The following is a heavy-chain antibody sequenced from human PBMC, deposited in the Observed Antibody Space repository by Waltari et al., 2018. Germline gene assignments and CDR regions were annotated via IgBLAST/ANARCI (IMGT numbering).Heavy chain of an antibody. CDR2: IYTSVST. CDR1: GDSISSYY. CDR3: ARGKVGVATLFDY. V-gene: IGHV4-4*07. D-gene: IGHD5-12*01. Sequence: QVQLQESGPGLVKPSETLSLTCTVSGDSISSYYWSWIRQPAGKGLEWIGRIYTSVSTIYNPSLKSRVTVSVDTSKNQFSLKLSSVTAADTAVYYCARGKVGVATLFDYWGQGTLVTVSS. J-gene: IGHJ4*02.